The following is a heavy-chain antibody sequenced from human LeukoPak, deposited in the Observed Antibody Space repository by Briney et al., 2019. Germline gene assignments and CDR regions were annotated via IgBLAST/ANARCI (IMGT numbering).Heavy chain of an antibody. V-gene: IGHV4-4*07. CDR3: VRESPSRVGFAELTYFFDY. D-gene: IGHD1-14*01. Sequence: KTSETLSLTCTVSGGSMNHYHWGWIRQPAGRGLEWIGHIYTSGTINYNPSLKSRVTMSIDTSKNQFSLKLNSVTAADTAVYYCVRESPSRVGFAELTYFFDYWGQGTLVTVPS. CDR1: GGSMNHYH. J-gene: IGHJ4*02. CDR2: IYTSGTI.